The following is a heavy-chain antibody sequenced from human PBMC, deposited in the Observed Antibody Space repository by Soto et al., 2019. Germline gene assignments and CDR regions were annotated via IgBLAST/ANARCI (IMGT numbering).Heavy chain of an antibody. CDR2: IIPIFGTA. D-gene: IGHD3-3*01. CDR3: ARETAKGDYDFWSGYRANAFDI. CDR1: GGTFSSYA. Sequence: AVKVSCKASGGTFSSYAISWVRQAPGQGLEWMGGIIPIFGTANYAQKFQGRVTITADESTSTAYMELSSLRSEDTAVYYCARETAKGDYDFWSGYRANAFDIWGQGTMVTVSS. V-gene: IGHV1-69*13. J-gene: IGHJ3*02.